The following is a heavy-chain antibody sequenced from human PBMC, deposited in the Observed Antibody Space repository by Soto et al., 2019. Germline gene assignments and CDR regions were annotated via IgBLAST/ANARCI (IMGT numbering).Heavy chain of an antibody. J-gene: IGHJ4*02. D-gene: IGHD3-22*01. CDR1: GGSISSGGYY. CDR3: AGGIPYYYDNSGYYYARVFDY. Sequence: PSETLSLTCTVSGGSISSGGYYWSWIRQHPGKGLEWIGYIYYSGSTYYNPSLKSRVTISVDTSKNQFSLKLSSVTAADTAVYYCAGGIPYYYDNSGYYYARVFDYWGQGTLVTVSS. V-gene: IGHV4-31*03. CDR2: IYYSGST.